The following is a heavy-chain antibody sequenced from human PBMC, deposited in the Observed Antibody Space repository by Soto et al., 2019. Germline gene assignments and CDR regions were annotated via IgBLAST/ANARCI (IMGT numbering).Heavy chain of an antibody. CDR3: ATLGHPPPFDI. V-gene: IGHV5-51*01. CDR2: IYPCDSHT. J-gene: IGHJ3*02. CDR1: GYSFTRYW. D-gene: IGHD3-16*01. Sequence: XESLKISFKGSGYSFTRYWIGWVRQMPGKGLESMGIIYPCDSHTRYSPSFQGQATISADKSISTAYLQWSSLKASYTAIYYCATLGHPPPFDIWGQGTMVTVSS.